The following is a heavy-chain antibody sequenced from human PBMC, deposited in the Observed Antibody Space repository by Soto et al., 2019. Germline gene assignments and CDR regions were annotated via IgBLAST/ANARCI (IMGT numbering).Heavy chain of an antibody. D-gene: IGHD2-15*01. CDR1: GFTFSSYG. CDR3: ARDTCSGGSCYSTAPYNRFDP. CDR2: ISYDGSNK. J-gene: IGHJ5*02. Sequence: HPGGSLRLSCAASGFTFSSYGMHWVRQAPGKGLEWVAVISYDGSNKYYADSVKGRFTISRDNSKNTLYLQMNSLRAEDTAVYYCARDTCSGGSCYSTAPYNRFDPWPQGTLVTVSS. V-gene: IGHV3-30*03.